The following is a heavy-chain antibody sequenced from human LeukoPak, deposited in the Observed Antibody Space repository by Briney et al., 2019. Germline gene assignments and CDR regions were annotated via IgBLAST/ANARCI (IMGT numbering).Heavy chain of an antibody. J-gene: IGHJ4*02. CDR1: GYTFTSYY. CDR2: INPNSGGT. CDR3: ARDLTAYGVGELNVVY. D-gene: IGHD3-10*01. V-gene: IGHV1-2*02. Sequence: GASVKVSCKASGYTFTSYYMHWVRQAPGQGLEWMGWINPNSGGTNYAQKFQGRVTMTRDTSISTAYMELSRLRSDDTAVYYCARDLTAYGVGELNVVYWGQGTLVTVSS.